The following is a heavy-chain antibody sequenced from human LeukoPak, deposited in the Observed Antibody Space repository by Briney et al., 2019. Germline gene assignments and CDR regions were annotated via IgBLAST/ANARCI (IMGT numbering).Heavy chain of an antibody. CDR2: IWNDGINK. CDR3: VRGGPKTVPTSSYFDL. D-gene: IGHD4-17*01. CDR1: GFIFSSYG. Sequence: GRSLRLSCAASGFIFSSYGMHWVRQAPGNGLEWVAFIWNDGINKYYADSVKGRFTLSRGNSKNTLYLQMNSLRAEDTAMYYCVRGGPKTVPTSSYFDLWGRGTLVTVSS. J-gene: IGHJ2*01. V-gene: IGHV3-33*01.